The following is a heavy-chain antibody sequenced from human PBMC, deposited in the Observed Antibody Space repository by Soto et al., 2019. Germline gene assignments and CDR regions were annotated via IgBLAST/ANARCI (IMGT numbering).Heavy chain of an antibody. Sequence: QVQLQQWGAGLLKPSETLSLTCAVYGGSFSGYYWSWIRQPPGKGLEWIGEINHSGSTNYNPSLKSRVTISVDTSKNQFSLKLSSVTAADTAVYYCARGQEDTVTRNYYYMDVWGKGTTVTVSS. D-gene: IGHD4-17*01. CDR1: GGSFSGYY. J-gene: IGHJ6*03. V-gene: IGHV4-34*01. CDR2: INHSGST. CDR3: ARGQEDTVTRNYYYMDV.